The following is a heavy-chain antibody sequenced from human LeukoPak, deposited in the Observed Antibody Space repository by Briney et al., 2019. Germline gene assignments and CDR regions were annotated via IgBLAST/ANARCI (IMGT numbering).Heavy chain of an antibody. J-gene: IGHJ4*02. V-gene: IGHV2-5*02. CDR2: IYWDDDK. CDR1: GFSLSTSGVG. CDR3: AYRREGSALRWFGELWDY. Sequence: ESGTTLVNPTQTLTLTCTFSGFSLSTSGVGVGWIRQPPGKALEWLALIYWDDDKRYSPSLKSRLTITKDTSKNQVVLTMTNMDPVDTATYYCAYRREGSALRWFGELWDYWGQGTLVTVSS. D-gene: IGHD3-10*01.